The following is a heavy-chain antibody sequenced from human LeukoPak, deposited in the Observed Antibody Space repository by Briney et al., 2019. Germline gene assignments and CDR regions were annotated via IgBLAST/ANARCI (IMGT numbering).Heavy chain of an antibody. CDR2: ISGSSSYT. V-gene: IGHV3-21*01. D-gene: IGHD2-21*01. J-gene: IGHJ4*02. CDR1: GFTFSSYS. Sequence: GGSLRLSCAVSGFTFSSYSMTWVRQAPGKGLEWVSSISGSSSYTFYADSVRGRFTISRDNAKNSVSLQMNSLRAEDTAVYYCARGTTGGYSPSHWGQGTLVTVSS. CDR3: ARGTTGGYSPSH.